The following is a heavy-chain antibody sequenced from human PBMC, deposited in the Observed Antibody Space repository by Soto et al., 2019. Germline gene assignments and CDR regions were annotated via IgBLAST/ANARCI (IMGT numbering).Heavy chain of an antibody. V-gene: IGHV3-15*07. CDR1: GFTFSNAW. CDR2: IKSKTDGGTT. CDR3: TTGVLGYPLDYGDYIHYYYGMDV. J-gene: IGHJ6*02. Sequence: GGSLRLSCAASGFTFSNAWMNWVRQAPGKGLEWVGRIKSKTDGGTTDYAAPVKGRFTISRDDSKNTLYLQMNSLKTEDTAVYYCTTGVLGYPLDYGDYIHYYYGMDVWGQGTTVTVSS. D-gene: IGHD4-17*01.